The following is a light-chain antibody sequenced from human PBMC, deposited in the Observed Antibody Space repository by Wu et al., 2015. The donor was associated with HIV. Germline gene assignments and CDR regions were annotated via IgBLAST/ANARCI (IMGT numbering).Light chain of an antibody. CDR1: QSVSSSY. CDR3: QQYGSSRS. J-gene: IGKJ2*03. CDR2: GAS. Sequence: EIVLTQSPGTLSLSPGERATLSCRASQSVSSSYLAWYQQKPGQAPRLLIYGASSRATGIPDRFSGSGPGTDSTLTISRLEPEDFAVYYCQQYGSSRSFGQGTKLEIK. V-gene: IGKV3-20*01.